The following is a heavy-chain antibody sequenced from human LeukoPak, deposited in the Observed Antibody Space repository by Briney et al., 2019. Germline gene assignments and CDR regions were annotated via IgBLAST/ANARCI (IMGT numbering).Heavy chain of an antibody. CDR3: ARDLGSGYYYDY. CDR2: IYYSGST. D-gene: IGHD3-22*01. Sequence: SETLSLTCTVSGDSITIYYWSWIRQPPGKGLEWIGYIYYSGSTNYNPSLKSRVTISVDTSKNQFSLKLSSVTAADTAVYYCARDLGSGYYYDYWGQGTLVTVSS. CDR1: GDSITIYY. V-gene: IGHV4-59*01. J-gene: IGHJ4*02.